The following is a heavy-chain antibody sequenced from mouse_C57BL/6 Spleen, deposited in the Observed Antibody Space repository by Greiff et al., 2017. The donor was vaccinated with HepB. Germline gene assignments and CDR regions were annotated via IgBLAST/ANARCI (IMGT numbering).Heavy chain of an antibody. CDR2: LSYDGSN. Sequence: EVQLVESVPGLVKPSPSLSLPCSVTGYSITSGYYWNLIRQFPGNNLEWLGYLSYDGSNNYNPSLKNRISITRDTSKNQFFLKLNSVTTEYTATYYCASNAYLRQGTLVTVSA. CDR1: GYSITSGYY. J-gene: IGHJ3*01. V-gene: IGHV3-6*01. CDR3: ASNAY. D-gene: IGHD4-1*01.